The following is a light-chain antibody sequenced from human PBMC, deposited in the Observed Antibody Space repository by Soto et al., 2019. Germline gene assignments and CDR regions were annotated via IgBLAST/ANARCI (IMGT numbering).Light chain of an antibody. CDR1: QSVSSY. J-gene: IGKJ4*01. V-gene: IGKV3-11*01. CDR3: QQRSNWPLT. CDR2: DAS. Sequence: EIVLTQSPATLSLSPGERATLSCRASQSVSSYLAWYQQKPGQVPRFLIYDASNRATGIPARFSGSRSGTDFTLTISSLEPEDFAVYYCQQRSNWPLTFGGGTKVEIK.